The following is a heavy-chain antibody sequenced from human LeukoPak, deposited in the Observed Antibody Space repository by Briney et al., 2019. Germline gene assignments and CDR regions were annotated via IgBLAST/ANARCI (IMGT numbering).Heavy chain of an antibody. D-gene: IGHD4-17*01. CDR1: GGSISSGSYY. V-gene: IGHV4-61*02. J-gene: IGHJ4*02. CDR2: IYTSGST. Sequence: PSETLSLTCTVSGGSISSGSYYWSWIRQPAGKGLEWIGRIYTSGSTNYNPSLKSRVTISVDTSKNQFSLGLTSVTAADTAIYYCASLLLQDGDAHWGQGILVTVSS. CDR3: ASLLLQDGDAH.